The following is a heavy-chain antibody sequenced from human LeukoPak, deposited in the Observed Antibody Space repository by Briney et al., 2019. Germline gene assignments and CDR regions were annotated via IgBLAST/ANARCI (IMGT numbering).Heavy chain of an antibody. CDR3: ARDRPSIASY. J-gene: IGHJ4*02. CDR1: GFIFTNYW. CDR2: IKQDGSEK. D-gene: IGHD6-6*01. Sequence: GGSLRLSCAASGFIFTNYWMSWVRQAPGKGLEWVANIKQDGSEKYYVDSVKGRFTISRDNAKNSLYLQMNSLRAEDTAVYYCARDRPSIASYWGQGTLVTVSS. V-gene: IGHV3-7*01.